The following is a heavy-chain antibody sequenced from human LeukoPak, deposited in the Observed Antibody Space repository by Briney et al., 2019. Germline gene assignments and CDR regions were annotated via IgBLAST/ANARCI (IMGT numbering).Heavy chain of an antibody. CDR3: ARAPVWRCGDNTCQRRFDP. V-gene: IGHV4-61*08. D-gene: IGHD3-3*01. CDR1: LGSVSSSDYY. CDR2: IYYNGRT. Sequence: SETLSLTCTVSLGSVSSSDYYWSWIRQPPGKGLEWIGYIYYNGRTNYNPSLKSRFTILVDTSNNQFSLKMTSVSAADTAVYYCARAPVWRCGDNTCQRRFDPWGQGTLVTVSS. J-gene: IGHJ5*02.